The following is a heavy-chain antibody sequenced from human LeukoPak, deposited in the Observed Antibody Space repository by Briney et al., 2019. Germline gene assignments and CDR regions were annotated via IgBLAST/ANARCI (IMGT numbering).Heavy chain of an antibody. CDR2: INPDSGGT. D-gene: IGHD6-13*01. CDR3: ARDRLAAAGTGG. CDR1: GYTFTDYY. V-gene: IGHV1-2*02. J-gene: IGHJ4*02. Sequence: GASVKVSCKASGYTFTDYYIHWVRQAPGQGLEWMGWINPDSGGTKYAQKFQGRVTMTRDTSISTAYVVLSTLRSDDTAVYYCARDRLAAAGTGGWGQGTLVIVSS.